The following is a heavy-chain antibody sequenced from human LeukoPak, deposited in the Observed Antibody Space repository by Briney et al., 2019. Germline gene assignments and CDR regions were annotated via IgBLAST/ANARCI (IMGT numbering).Heavy chain of an antibody. CDR3: ARGMTTKYSQGYYFDY. J-gene: IGHJ4*02. V-gene: IGHV1-2*02. D-gene: IGHD4-11*01. CDR2: INPNSGGT. Sequence: ASVKVSCKASGYTFTGYYMHWVRQAPGQGLEWMGWINPNSGGTNYAQKFQGRVTMTRDTSISTAYMELSRLRSDDTAVYYCARGMTTKYSQGYYFDYWGQGTLVTVSS. CDR1: GYTFTGYY.